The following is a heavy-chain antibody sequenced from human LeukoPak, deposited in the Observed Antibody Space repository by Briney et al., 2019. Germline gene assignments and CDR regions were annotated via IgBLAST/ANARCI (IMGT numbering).Heavy chain of an antibody. CDR1: GFTFSSYS. CDR3: ARDRGYYYDSSGYREFDY. J-gene: IGHJ4*02. CDR2: ISSSSSYI. Sequence: GGSLRLSCAASGFTFSSYSMNWVGKAPGKGLEWVSSISSSSSYIYYADSVKGGFTISRDNAKNSLYLQMNSLRAEDTAVYYCARDRGYYYDSSGYREFDYWGQGTLVTVSS. D-gene: IGHD3-22*01. V-gene: IGHV3-21*01.